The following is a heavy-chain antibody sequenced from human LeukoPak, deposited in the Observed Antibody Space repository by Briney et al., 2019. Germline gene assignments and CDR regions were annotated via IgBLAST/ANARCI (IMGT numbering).Heavy chain of an antibody. D-gene: IGHD6-19*01. CDR1: GYSFTSYW. CDR2: IYPGDSDT. Sequence: GESLKISCKGSGYSFTSYWIGWVRQMPGKGLEWMGIIYPGDSDTRYSPSFQGQVTISADKSTSTAYLQWSSLKASDTAMYYCAGLRAVAGTFFIENYYYYMDVWGKGTTVTISS. V-gene: IGHV5-51*01. CDR3: AGLRAVAGTFFIENYYYYMDV. J-gene: IGHJ6*03.